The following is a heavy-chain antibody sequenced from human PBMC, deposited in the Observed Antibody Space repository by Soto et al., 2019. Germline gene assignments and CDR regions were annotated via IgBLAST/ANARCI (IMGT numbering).Heavy chain of an antibody. V-gene: IGHV3-23*01. D-gene: IGHD5-12*01. CDR3: VREGRGSFDF. CDR2: IGGRGNSA. J-gene: IGHJ3*01. Sequence: GGSLRLSCAASGFIFTNYAMNWVLQAPGKGLEWVSVIGGRGNSAYYADSVQGRFTISRDNSKNTLSLQMSSLTADDTAIYYCVREGRGSFDFWGRGTMVTVSS. CDR1: GFIFTNYA.